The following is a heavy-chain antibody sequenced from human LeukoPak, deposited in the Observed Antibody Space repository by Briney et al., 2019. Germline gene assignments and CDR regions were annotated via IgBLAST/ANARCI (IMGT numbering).Heavy chain of an antibody. D-gene: IGHD6-19*01. V-gene: IGHV4-39*07. CDR1: GGSISSSSYY. CDR2: IYYSGST. CDR3: ARDYGGSGWFNNNWFDP. J-gene: IGHJ5*02. Sequence: SETLSLTCTVSGGSISSSSYYWGWIRQPPGKGLEWIGSIYYSGSTYYNPSLKSRVTISVDTSKNQFSLKLSSVTAADTAVYYCARDYGGSGWFNNNWFDPWGQGTLVTVSS.